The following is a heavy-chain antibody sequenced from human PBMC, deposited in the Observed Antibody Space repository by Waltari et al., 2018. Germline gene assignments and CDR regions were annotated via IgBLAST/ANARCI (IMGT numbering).Heavy chain of an antibody. J-gene: IGHJ4*02. D-gene: IGHD6-13*01. CDR1: GYSISSGHY. Sequence: QVQLQESGPGLVKPSETLSLTCAVSGYSISSGHYWGWIRQPPGKGLEWIGSIYHSGSTYYNPSLKSRVTISVDTSKNQFSLKLSSVTAADTAVYYCARYPRAAAGLYFDYWGQGTLVTVSS. CDR2: IYHSGST. V-gene: IGHV4-38-2*01. CDR3: ARYPRAAAGLYFDY.